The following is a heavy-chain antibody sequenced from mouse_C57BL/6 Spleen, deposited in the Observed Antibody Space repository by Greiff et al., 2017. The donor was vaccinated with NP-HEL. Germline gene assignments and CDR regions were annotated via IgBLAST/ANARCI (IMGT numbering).Heavy chain of an antibody. J-gene: IGHJ2*01. CDR3: ARHGDDYDGGYFDY. CDR1: GFTFSDYG. V-gene: IGHV5-15*01. CDR2: ISNLAYSI. Sequence: EVMLVESGGGLVQPGGSLKLSCAASGFTFSDYGMAWVRQAPRKGPEWVAFISNLAYSIYYADTVTGRFTISRENAKNTLYLEMSSLRSEDTAMYYCARHGDDYDGGYFDYWGQGTTLTVSS. D-gene: IGHD2-4*01.